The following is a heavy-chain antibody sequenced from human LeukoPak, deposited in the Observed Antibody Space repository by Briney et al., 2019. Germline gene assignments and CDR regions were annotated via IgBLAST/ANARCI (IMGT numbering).Heavy chain of an antibody. J-gene: IGHJ5*02. CDR3: ARDHSSSWYWFDP. Sequence: SETLSLTCTVSGGSISSHYWTWMRQPPGKGLEWIGYIYQTGSTNYNPSLKSRVSISLDTSKNQLSLKLSSVTAADTAVYYCARDHSSSWYWFDPWGQGTLVTVSS. CDR2: IYQTGST. D-gene: IGHD6-13*01. CDR1: GGSISSHY. V-gene: IGHV4-59*11.